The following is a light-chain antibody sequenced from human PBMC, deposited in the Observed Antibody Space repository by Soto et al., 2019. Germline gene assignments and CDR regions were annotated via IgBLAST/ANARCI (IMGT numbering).Light chain of an antibody. CDR2: AAS. J-gene: IGKJ5*01. Sequence: DIQMTQSPSSLSASVGDRVTITCRAIQTISNFLNWYQQKPGKAPNLLIYAASSVQSGVQSRFSGSGSGTDFTLTISSLQPEDFATYYCQQSYDTPLTFGQGHDWRL. CDR3: QQSYDTPLT. V-gene: IGKV1-39*01. CDR1: QTISNF.